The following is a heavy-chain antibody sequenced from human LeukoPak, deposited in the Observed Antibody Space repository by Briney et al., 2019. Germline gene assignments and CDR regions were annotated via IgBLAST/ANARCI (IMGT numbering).Heavy chain of an antibody. J-gene: IGHJ4*02. D-gene: IGHD3-10*01. CDR2: ISGTGGST. CDR3: AKEIYYYGSGSYYNGFDY. V-gene: IGHV3-23*01. CDR1: GFTFSTYA. Sequence: GGSLRLSCAASGFTFSTYAMTWVRQAPGKGLEWVSLISGTGGSTYYADSVKGRFTISRDNSKNTLYLQMNSLRAEDTAVYYCAKEIYYYGSGSYYNGFDYWGQGTLVTVSS.